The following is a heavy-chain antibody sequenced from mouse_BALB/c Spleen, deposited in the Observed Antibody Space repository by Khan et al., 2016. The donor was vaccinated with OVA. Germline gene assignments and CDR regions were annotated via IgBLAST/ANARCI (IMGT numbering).Heavy chain of an antibody. CDR2: INPGSGGT. J-gene: IGHJ3*01. CDR3: SRSVYGVGDY. D-gene: IGHD1-2*01. Sequence: QVQLKQSGAELVRPGTSVKVSCKASGYAFTNYLIEWVKQRPGQGLEWIGVINPGSGGTNYNEKFKDKATLTADKSSSTAYMQLSSLTSDDSAVYFCSRSVYGVGDYWGTGTLVTVSA. CDR1: GYAFTNYL. V-gene: IGHV1-54*01.